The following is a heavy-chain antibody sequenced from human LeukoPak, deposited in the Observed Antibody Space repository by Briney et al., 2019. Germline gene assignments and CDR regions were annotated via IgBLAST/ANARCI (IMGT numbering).Heavy chain of an antibody. J-gene: IGHJ6*03. V-gene: IGHV1-69*05. Sequence: SVKVSCKASGGTFTRYAMSGVRQAPGEGQEWRGGISPIFGRANHAHKFQCRVTITTDESTSTAYMELSSLRSEDTAVYYCARTNPTFTVTDNGRHYYYYYMDVGGKGTTVTVS. CDR1: GGTFTRYA. D-gene: IGHD4-17*01. CDR3: ARTNPTFTVTDNGRHYYYYYMDV. CDR2: ISPIFGRA.